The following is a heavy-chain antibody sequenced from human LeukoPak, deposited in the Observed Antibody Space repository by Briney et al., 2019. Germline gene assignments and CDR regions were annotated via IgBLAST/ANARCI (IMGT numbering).Heavy chain of an antibody. CDR3: VRDGRTVTGLFDY. J-gene: IGHJ4*02. CDR2: IKQDGSEK. Sequence: GGSLRLSCAASGFTFSSYSMSWVRQAPGKGLEWVANIKQDGSEKSYVDSVKGRFTISRDTAKNSLYLQMNSLRAEDTAVYYCVRDGRTVTGLFDYWAREPWSPSPQ. V-gene: IGHV3-7*01. D-gene: IGHD4-17*01. CDR1: GFTFSSYS.